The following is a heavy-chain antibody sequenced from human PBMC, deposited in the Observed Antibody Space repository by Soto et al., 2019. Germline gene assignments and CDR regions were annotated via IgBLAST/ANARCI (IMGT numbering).Heavy chain of an antibody. CDR3: AKGRYYYDSSGYYTFDY. Sequence: PGGSLRLSCAASGFTFSSYAMSWVRQAPGKGLEWVSAISGSGGSTYYADSVKGRFTISRDNSKNTLYLQMNSLRAEDTAVYYCAKGRYYYDSSGYYTFDYWGQGTLVTVSS. CDR2: ISGSGGST. V-gene: IGHV3-23*01. J-gene: IGHJ4*02. D-gene: IGHD3-22*01. CDR1: GFTFSSYA.